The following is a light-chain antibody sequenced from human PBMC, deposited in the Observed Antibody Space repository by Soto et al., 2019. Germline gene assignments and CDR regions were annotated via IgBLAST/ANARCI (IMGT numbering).Light chain of an antibody. Sequence: QSALTQPPSVSGSPGQSVTISCTGTSSDVGSYNRVSWYQQPPGTAPKLMIYEVSHRPSGVPDRFSGSKSGNTASLTISGLQTEDEADYYCSLYMSGSTWVFGGGTKLTVL. J-gene: IGLJ3*02. CDR1: SSDVGSYNR. CDR2: EVS. CDR3: SLYMSGSTWV. V-gene: IGLV2-18*01.